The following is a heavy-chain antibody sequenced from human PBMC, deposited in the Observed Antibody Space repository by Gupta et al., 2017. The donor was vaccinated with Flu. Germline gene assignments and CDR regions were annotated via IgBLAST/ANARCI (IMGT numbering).Heavy chain of an antibody. V-gene: IGHV3-30*18. Sequence: VRQAPGKGLEWVAVISYDGSNKYYADSVKGRFTISRDNSKNTLYLQMNSLRAEDTAVYYCAKDGTYYDFWSGYYDNWFDPWGQGTLVTVSS. J-gene: IGHJ5*02. CDR2: ISYDGSNK. D-gene: IGHD3-3*01. CDR3: AKDGTYYDFWSGYYDNWFDP.